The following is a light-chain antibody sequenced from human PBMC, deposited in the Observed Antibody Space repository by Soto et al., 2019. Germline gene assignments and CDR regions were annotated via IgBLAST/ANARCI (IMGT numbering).Light chain of an antibody. CDR1: ENVRTF. CDR2: GAS. Sequence: EVVLTQSPATLSLSPGERATLSCRASENVRTFVDWYQQKPGQAPRLPIYGASNRATGIPARFSGSGSGTEFTLTISNLEPEDFAVYYCQQHSHWPPWTFGQGTRVEIQ. J-gene: IGKJ1*01. CDR3: QQHSHWPPWT. V-gene: IGKV3-11*01.